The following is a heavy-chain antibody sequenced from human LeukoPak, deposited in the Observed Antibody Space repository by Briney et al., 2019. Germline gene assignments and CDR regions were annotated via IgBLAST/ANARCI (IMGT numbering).Heavy chain of an antibody. J-gene: IGHJ3*02. V-gene: IGHV3-53*04. CDR3: AREVGGSAFDI. D-gene: IGHD3-16*01. CDR1: GFTVSSNY. Sequence: QAGGPLRLSCAASGFTVSSNYMSWVRQAPGKGLEWVSIIYSGGSTYYADSVKARFTISRHNSKNTLYLQMNSLRAEDTAVYYCAREVGGSAFDIWGQGTMVTVSS. CDR2: IYSGGST.